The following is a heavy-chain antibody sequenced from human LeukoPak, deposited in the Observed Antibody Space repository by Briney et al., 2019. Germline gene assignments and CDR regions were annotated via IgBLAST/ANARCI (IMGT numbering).Heavy chain of an antibody. V-gene: IGHV1-8*01. Sequence: ASVKVSCKASGYAFTSYDINWVRQATGQGLEWMGWMNPNSGNTGYAQKFQGRVTMTRNTSISTAYMALSSLRSADTAVYYCARGYHRYYYGSGRWYNWFDPWGQGTLVTVSS. CDR3: ARGYHRYYYGSGRWYNWFDP. J-gene: IGHJ5*02. CDR2: MNPNSGNT. D-gene: IGHD3-10*01. CDR1: GYAFTSYD.